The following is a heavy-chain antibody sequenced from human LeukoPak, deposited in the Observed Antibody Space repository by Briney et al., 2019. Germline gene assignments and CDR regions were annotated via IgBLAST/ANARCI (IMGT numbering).Heavy chain of an antibody. CDR1: GFTFSSYE. J-gene: IGHJ6*03. V-gene: IGHV3-23*01. CDR2: INTNGGST. Sequence: GGSLRLSCAASGFTFSSYEMNWVRQAPGKGLQWVSAINTNGGSTYYADSVKGRFTISRDNSKNTVYLQLNSLRAEDTAVYYCAKVSDYDSSGYSSYYYYYYMDVWGKGTTVTISS. CDR3: AKVSDYDSSGYSSYYYYYYMDV. D-gene: IGHD3-22*01.